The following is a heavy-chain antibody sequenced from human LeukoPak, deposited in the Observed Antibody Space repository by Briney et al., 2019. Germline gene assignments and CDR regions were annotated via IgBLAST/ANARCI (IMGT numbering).Heavy chain of an antibody. CDR1: GFTFSNYV. V-gene: IGHV3-23*01. CDR3: ARGDCSGGSCYLSLTTIDY. J-gene: IGHJ4*02. Sequence: GGSLRLSCTASGFTFSNYVMTWVRQAPGKGLQWVSGVSGSGFTTYYADSVKGRFTISRDNSKNTLYLQMNSLRAEDTALYYCARGDCSGGSCYLSLTTIDYWGQGTLVTVSS. D-gene: IGHD2-15*01. CDR2: VSGSGFTT.